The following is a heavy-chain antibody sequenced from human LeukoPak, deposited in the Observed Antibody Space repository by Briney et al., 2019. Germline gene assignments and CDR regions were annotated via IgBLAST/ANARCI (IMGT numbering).Heavy chain of an antibody. V-gene: IGHV3-23*01. CDR1: GFTFSSYA. CDR3: AKYAYYYDSSGYYYFDY. CDR2: ISGSGGST. Sequence: GGSLRLSCAASGFTFSSYAMSWVRQAQGKGLEWVSAISGSGGSTYYADSVKGRFTISRDNSKNTPYLQMNSLRAEDTAVYYCAKYAYYYDSSGYYYFDYWGQGTLVTVSS. D-gene: IGHD3-22*01. J-gene: IGHJ4*02.